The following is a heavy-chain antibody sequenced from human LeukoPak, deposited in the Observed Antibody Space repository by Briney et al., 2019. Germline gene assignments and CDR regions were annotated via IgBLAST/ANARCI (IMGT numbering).Heavy chain of an antibody. V-gene: IGHV1-2*02. J-gene: IGHJ5*02. D-gene: IGHD2-2*01. CDR2: INPNNGDT. Sequence: GASVKVSCKASGYTFTSYYMHWVRQAPGQGPEWMGWINPNNGDTKYAQKFHDRVTMTRDTSLTTAYMELTRLTSDDTAFYYCARNGQLLSGGNWFDPWGQGALVTVSS. CDR3: ARNGQLLSGGNWFDP. CDR1: GYTFTSYY.